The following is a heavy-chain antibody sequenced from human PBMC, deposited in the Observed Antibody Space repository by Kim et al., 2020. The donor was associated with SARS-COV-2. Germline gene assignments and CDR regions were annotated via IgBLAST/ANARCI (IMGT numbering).Heavy chain of an antibody. V-gene: IGHV3-48*02. CDR3: ARRMGTPH. D-gene: IGHD7-27*01. CDR2: SSTI. Sequence: SSTIYYAASVKGRFTISRDNAKNSLYLQMNSLRDEDTAVYYCARRMGTPHWGQGTLVTVSS. J-gene: IGHJ4*02.